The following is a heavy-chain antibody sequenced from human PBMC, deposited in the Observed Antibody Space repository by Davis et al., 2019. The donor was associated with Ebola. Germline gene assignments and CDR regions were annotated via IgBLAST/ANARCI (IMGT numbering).Heavy chain of an antibody. D-gene: IGHD4-17*01. CDR2: IYYSGST. V-gene: IGHV4-59*01. CDR1: GGSISSYY. J-gene: IGHJ6*04. CDR3: ARTTVTTYGMDV. Sequence: PSETLSLTCTVSGGSISSYYWSWIRQPPGKGLEWIGYIYYSGSTNYNPSLKSRVTISVDTSKNQFSLKLSSVTAADTAVYYCARTTVTTYGMDVWGKGTTVTVSS.